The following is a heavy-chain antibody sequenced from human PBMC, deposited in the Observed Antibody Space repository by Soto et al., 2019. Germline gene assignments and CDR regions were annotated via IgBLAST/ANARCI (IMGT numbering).Heavy chain of an antibody. V-gene: IGHV1-46*01. CDR2: INPSGGNT. CDR1: GYTFTSYY. D-gene: IGHD6-19*01. J-gene: IGHJ6*02. Sequence: ASVKVSCKASGYTFTSYYMNWVLQAPGQGLEWMGIINPSGGNTNYAQKLQGRVTMTTDTSTSTAYMELRSLRSDDTAVYYCARDRSSSGIFYYYYGMDVWGQGTTVTVSS. CDR3: ARDRSSSGIFYYYYGMDV.